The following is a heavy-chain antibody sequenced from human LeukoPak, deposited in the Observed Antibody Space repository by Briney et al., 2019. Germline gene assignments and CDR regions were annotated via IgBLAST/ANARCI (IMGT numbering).Heavy chain of an antibody. D-gene: IGHD3-22*01. V-gene: IGHV3-23*01. CDR1: GFTFSSYA. J-gene: IGHJ5*02. CDR3: AKFIFYSGSEGYGDR. Sequence: GGSLRLSCAASGFTFSSYAMSWVRQAPGKGLEWVAAISGGSGSKYYADSVKGRFTISRDNSKNTLYLQMHSLSPEDTAVYYCAKFIFYSGSEGYGDRWGQGTLVTVSS. CDR2: ISGGSGSK.